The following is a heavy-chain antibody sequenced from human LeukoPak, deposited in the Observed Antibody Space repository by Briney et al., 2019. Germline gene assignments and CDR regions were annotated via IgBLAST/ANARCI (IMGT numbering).Heavy chain of an antibody. CDR1: GGSISSSSYY. J-gene: IGHJ4*02. D-gene: IGHD2-15*01. Sequence: SETLSLTCTVSGGSISSSSYYWGWIRQPPGKGLEWIGSIYYSGSTYYNPSLKSRVTISVDTSKNQFSLKLSSVTAADTAVYYCAGRLDIVVVVAATSKVFDYWGQGTLVTVSS. CDR3: AGRLDIVVVVAATSKVFDY. V-gene: IGHV4-39*01. CDR2: IYYSGST.